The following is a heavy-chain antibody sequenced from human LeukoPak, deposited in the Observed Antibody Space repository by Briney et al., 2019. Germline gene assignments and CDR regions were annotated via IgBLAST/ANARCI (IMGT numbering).Heavy chain of an antibody. J-gene: IGHJ6*02. CDR3: VKEIFRNGFHGLDV. CDR1: GFTFSNYA. V-gene: IGHV3-30-3*01. Sequence: GGSLRLSCAASGFTFSNYALHWVRQAPGKGLEWVAVISNVGSNKYYADSVKGRFTISRDNSKNTLYLQMYSLRAEDTAVYYCVKEIFRNGFHGLDVWGQGTTVTVSS. CDR2: ISNVGSNK. D-gene: IGHD5-24*01.